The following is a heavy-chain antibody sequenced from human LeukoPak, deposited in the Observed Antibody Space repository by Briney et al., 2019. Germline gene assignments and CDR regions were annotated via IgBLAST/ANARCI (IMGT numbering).Heavy chain of an antibody. Sequence: PGGSLRLSCAASGFTFSSYAMSWVRQAPGKGLEWVSAISGSGGSTYYADSVKGRFNISRDNSKNTLYLQKNSLRAEDTAVYYCAKDSRRSSTSCYGYWGQGTLVTVSS. J-gene: IGHJ4*02. CDR3: AKDSRRSSTSCYGY. D-gene: IGHD2-2*01. V-gene: IGHV3-23*01. CDR2: ISGSGGST. CDR1: GFTFSSYA.